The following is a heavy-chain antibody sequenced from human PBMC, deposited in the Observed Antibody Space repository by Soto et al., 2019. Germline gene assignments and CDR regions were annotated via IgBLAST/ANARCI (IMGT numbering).Heavy chain of an antibody. CDR2: IYYSGST. CDR1: GGSISSSTYY. Sequence: PSETLSLTCTVSGGSISSSTYYWGWIRQPPGKGLEWIGSIYYSGSTNYNPSLKSRVTISVDTSKNQFSLKLSSVTAADTAVFYCAGRYGSCFYYCGQGTLVTVSA. CDR3: AGRYGSCFYY. J-gene: IGHJ4*02. D-gene: IGHD6-6*01. V-gene: IGHV4-39*07.